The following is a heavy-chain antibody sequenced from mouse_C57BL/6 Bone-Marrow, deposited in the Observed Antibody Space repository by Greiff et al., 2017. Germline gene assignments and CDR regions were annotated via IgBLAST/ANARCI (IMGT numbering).Heavy chain of an antibody. CDR2: ISNGGGST. Sequence: EVKLMESGGGLVQPGGSLKLSCAASGFTFSDYYMYWVRQTPEKRLEWVAYISNGGGSTYYPDTVKGRFTISRDNAKNTLDLQMSRLKSKDTAMYYCARQDYYGSSQYYYAMDYWGQGTSVTVSS. D-gene: IGHD1-1*01. V-gene: IGHV5-12*01. J-gene: IGHJ4*01. CDR3: ARQDYYGSSQYYYAMDY. CDR1: GFTFSDYY.